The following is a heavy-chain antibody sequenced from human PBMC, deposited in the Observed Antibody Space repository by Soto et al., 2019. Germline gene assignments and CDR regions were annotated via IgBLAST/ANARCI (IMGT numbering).Heavy chain of an antibody. V-gene: IGHV4-39*01. J-gene: IGHJ6*03. Sequence: SETLSLTCTASGGAISTSNYYWGWIRQPPGKGLEWIGTIFYSGTTYYTPSLKSRITISVDTSKNQFSLHLRSVTAADTALNYCGRHQKIPSYYSSWAVGGKGTRVPVS. D-gene: IGHD2-15*01. CDR3: GRHQKIPSYYSSWAV. CDR1: GGAISTSNYY. CDR2: IFYSGTT.